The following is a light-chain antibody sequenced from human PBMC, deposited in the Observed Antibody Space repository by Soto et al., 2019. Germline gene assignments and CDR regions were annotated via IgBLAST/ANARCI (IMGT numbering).Light chain of an antibody. CDR2: AAS. Sequence: DIQLTQSPSFLSASVGDRVTITCRASQGISSYLAWYQQKPGKAPKLLLYAASTLQSGVPSRFSGSGSGTEFTLTISSLQPEDFATYDCQQLNSYLFTFGPGTKVDIK. CDR1: QGISSY. CDR3: QQLNSYLFT. J-gene: IGKJ3*01. V-gene: IGKV1-9*01.